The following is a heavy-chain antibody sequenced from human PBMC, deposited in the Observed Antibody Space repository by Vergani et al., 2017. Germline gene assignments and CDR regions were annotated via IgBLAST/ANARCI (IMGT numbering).Heavy chain of an antibody. CDR3: TGHWAVVAANNWFGP. J-gene: IGHJ5*02. V-gene: IGHV4-39*01. D-gene: IGHD2-15*01. Sequence: QVQLEESGPGLVKPSETLSLTCTASNDSVSYTFYYWGRLRQTPGKGLEWIGGIYYSGNTYYNPSLDRRVTMSVDTSKSRFSRKLGSVTAADTAVYYCTGHWAVVAANNWFGPWGQGTLVTGSS. CDR2: IYYSGNT. CDR1: NDSVSYTFYY.